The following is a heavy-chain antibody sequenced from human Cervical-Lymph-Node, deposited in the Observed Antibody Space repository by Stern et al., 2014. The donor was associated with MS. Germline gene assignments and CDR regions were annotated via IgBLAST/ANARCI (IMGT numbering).Heavy chain of an antibody. CDR3: ARDPLDSGDDYLWYFDL. CDR2: INPNSGGT. V-gene: IGHV1-2*02. D-gene: IGHD4-17*01. CDR1: GYSLTGYY. J-gene: IGHJ2*01. Sequence: VQLVESGAEVKKPGASVKVSCRASGYSLTGYYMHWVRQAPGQRPEWMGWINPNSGGTNYAEKFQGRVTMTWDSSISTGYMELNRLTSDDTAVYYCARDPLDSGDDYLWYFDLWGRGTLVTVSS.